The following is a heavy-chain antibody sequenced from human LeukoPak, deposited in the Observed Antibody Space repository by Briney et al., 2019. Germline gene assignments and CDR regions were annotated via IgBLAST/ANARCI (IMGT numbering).Heavy chain of an antibody. J-gene: IGHJ6*04. Sequence: SETLSLACAVYGGSFSAYYWSWIRQPPGKGLEWVGEIRHSGSTSTNPSLKSRVTISVETSTNQCSLNLTSVTAADTPVYYYARELVYPYYDILTGDYIDYYCGMDVWGKGTTVTVSS. CDR2: IRHSGST. CDR3: ARELVYPYYDILTGDYIDYYCGMDV. V-gene: IGHV4-34*01. CDR1: GGSFSAYY. D-gene: IGHD3-9*01.